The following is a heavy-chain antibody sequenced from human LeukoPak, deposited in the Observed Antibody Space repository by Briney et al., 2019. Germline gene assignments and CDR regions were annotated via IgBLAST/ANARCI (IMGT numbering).Heavy chain of an antibody. CDR1: GFTFRNYW. J-gene: IGHJ4*02. CDR3: ARDGGLHTNFDY. CDR2: TKPDGTAE. D-gene: IGHD2-15*01. V-gene: IGHV3-7*01. Sequence: GGSLRLSCAASGFTFRNYWMGWVRQAPGKGLEWVANTKPDGTAEYYADSVRGRFTTSRDNTNNFLYLQMNSLRGEDTAVYYCARDGGLHTNFDYWGQGTLVTVSS.